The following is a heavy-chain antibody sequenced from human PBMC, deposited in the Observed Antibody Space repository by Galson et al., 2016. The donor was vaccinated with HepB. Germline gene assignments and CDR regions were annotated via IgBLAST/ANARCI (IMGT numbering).Heavy chain of an antibody. CDR2: ISSSGSTT. Sequence: SLRLSCAASGFTFTDYYLNWIRQAPGKGLEWVSYISSSGSTTYYADSVKGRFTISRDNSKNTLYLQMNSLRAEDTAVYYCAKDSNGQWLYNWYFDLWGRGTLVTVSS. D-gene: IGHD6-19*01. CDR1: GFTFTDYY. CDR3: AKDSNGQWLYNWYFDL. V-gene: IGHV3-11*01. J-gene: IGHJ2*01.